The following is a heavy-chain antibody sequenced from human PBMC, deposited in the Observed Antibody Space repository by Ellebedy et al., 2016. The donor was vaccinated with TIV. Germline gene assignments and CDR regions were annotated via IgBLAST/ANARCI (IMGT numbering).Heavy chain of an antibody. CDR3: ARDRYSGI. CDR1: GFNITTYS. Sequence: PGGSLRLSCAASGFNITTYSMNWVRRAPGKGLEWVSYISSSSTTMYADSVKGRFTISRDNAKNSLYLQMNSLRVEDTAVYYCARDRYSGIWGRGTLVTVSS. V-gene: IGHV3-48*04. CDR2: ISSSSTT. J-gene: IGHJ4*02. D-gene: IGHD1-1*01.